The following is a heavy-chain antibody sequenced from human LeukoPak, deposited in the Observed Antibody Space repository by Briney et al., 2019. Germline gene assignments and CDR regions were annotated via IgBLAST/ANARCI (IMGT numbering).Heavy chain of an antibody. CDR2: IIPIFGTA. Sequence: GASVTVSCKASGGTFSSYAISWVRQAPGQGLEWMGGIIPIFGTANYAQKFQGRVTITADESTSTAYMELSSLRSEDTAVYYCARDRPPSGYYYGMDVWGKGTTVTVSS. J-gene: IGHJ6*04. CDR3: ARDRPPSGYYYGMDV. V-gene: IGHV1-69*13. D-gene: IGHD3-10*01. CDR1: GGTFSSYA.